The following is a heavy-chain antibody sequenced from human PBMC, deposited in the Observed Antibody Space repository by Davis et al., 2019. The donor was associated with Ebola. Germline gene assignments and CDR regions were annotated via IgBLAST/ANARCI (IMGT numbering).Heavy chain of an antibody. D-gene: IGHD3-10*01. CDR3: AKELVSGSSYYIDF. V-gene: IGHV3-23*01. Sequence: GGSLRLSCAASGFTFSSYAMTWARQAPGKGLEWVSAITSSGGSTYYADSVKGRFTISRDNSKSTLYLQMNSLRAEDTAIYYCAKELVSGSSYYIDFWGQGTLVTVSS. J-gene: IGHJ4*02. CDR1: GFTFSSYA. CDR2: ITSSGGST.